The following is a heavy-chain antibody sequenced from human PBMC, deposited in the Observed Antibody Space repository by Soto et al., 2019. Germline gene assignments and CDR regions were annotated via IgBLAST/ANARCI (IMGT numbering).Heavy chain of an antibody. CDR2: ISAYNGNT. J-gene: IGHJ6*02. V-gene: IGHV1-18*01. CDR1: GSTFSNDG. CDR3: ARGGPTSADYYYGMDV. Sequence: QVRLVQPGVKGRRPGPSVKVSCKASGSTFSNDGINWVRQAPGQGLGGMGWISAYNGNTEYAQNFQGRVTMTTDTSTSTAYMELRSLRSDDTAVYSCARGGPTSADYYYGMDVWGLGTTVTVSS. D-gene: IGHD3-10*01.